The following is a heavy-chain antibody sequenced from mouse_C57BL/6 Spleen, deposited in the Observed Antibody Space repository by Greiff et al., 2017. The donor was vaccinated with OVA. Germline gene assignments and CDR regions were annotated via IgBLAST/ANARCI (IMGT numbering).Heavy chain of an antibody. CDR2: IYPSDSET. D-gene: IGHD1-1*01. CDR3: ARRGLLLRWVD. Sequence: VQLQQPGAELVRPGSSVKLSCKASGYTFTSYWMDWVKQRPGQGLEWIGNIYPSDSETHYNQKFKDKATLTVDKSSSTAYMQLSSLTSEDSAVYYCARRGLLLRWVDWGQGTTLTVSS. CDR1: GYTFTSYW. V-gene: IGHV1-61*01. J-gene: IGHJ2*01.